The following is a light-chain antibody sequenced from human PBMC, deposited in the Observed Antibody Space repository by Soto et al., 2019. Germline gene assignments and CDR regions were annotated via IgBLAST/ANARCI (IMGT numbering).Light chain of an antibody. CDR3: MNDNNWPWT. Sequence: DVVMIQSPLSLPVTLGQPASISCRSSQSLLTTDGNTYLNWFQQRPGQSPRRLIYKVSNRDSGVPDRFSGSGSGTDFKLKSSRVEAEVVGVYYCMNDNNWPWTFGEGTKVEIK. CDR2: KVS. CDR1: QSLLTTDGNTY. J-gene: IGKJ1*01. V-gene: IGKV2-30*01.